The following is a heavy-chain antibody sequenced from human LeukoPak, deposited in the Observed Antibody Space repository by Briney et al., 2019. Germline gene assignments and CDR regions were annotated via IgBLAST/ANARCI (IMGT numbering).Heavy chain of an antibody. CDR2: ISGSGGGT. D-gene: IGHD3-22*01. CDR1: GFTFSSYA. CDR3: AKDYYDSSGYSYYYYYYYMDV. J-gene: IGHJ6*03. Sequence: PGGSLRLSCAASGFTFSSYAMSWVRQAPGKGLEWVSAISGSGGGTYYADSVKGRFTISRDNSKNTLYLQMNSLRAEDTAVYYCAKDYYDSSGYSYYYYYYYMDVWGKGTTVTVSS. V-gene: IGHV3-23*01.